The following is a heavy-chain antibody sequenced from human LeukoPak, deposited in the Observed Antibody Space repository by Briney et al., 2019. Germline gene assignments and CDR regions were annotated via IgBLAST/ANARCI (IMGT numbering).Heavy chain of an antibody. CDR3: AKGPHRDY. CDR2: LNGRGDSP. CDR1: GFTFSNYA. Sequence: PGGSLRLSCAASGFTFSNYAMSWVRQAPGKGLEWVSSLNGRGDSPYYADSVKGRFTISRDNSKNTLYLQMHSLRVEDTVVYYCAKGPHRDYWGQGTLLTVSS. V-gene: IGHV3-23*01. J-gene: IGHJ4*02.